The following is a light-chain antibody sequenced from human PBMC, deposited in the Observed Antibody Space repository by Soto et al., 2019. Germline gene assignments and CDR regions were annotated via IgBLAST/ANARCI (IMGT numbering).Light chain of an antibody. CDR2: AAS. CDR1: QSISRW. Sequence: DIQMTQSPSTLSASVGDRVTITCRASQSISRWLAWYQQKSGKAPKLLIYAASSLQSGVPSRFSGSGSGTDFTLTISSLQPEDFATYYCQQSYNSPPITFGQGTRLEIK. CDR3: QQSYNSPPIT. V-gene: IGKV1-39*01. J-gene: IGKJ5*01.